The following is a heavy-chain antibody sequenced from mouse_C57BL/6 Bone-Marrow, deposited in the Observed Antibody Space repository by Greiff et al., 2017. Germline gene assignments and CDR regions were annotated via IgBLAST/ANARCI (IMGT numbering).Heavy chain of an antibody. V-gene: IGHV1-69*01. Sequence: QVQLKQSGAELVMPGASVKLSCKASGYTFTSYWMHWVKQRPGQGLEWIGEIDPSDSYTNYNQKFKGKSTLTVDKSSSTAYMQLSSLTSEDSAVYYCARYSFYFDYWGQGTTRTVSS. J-gene: IGHJ2*01. CDR2: IDPSDSYT. CDR3: ARYSFYFDY. CDR1: GYTFTSYW.